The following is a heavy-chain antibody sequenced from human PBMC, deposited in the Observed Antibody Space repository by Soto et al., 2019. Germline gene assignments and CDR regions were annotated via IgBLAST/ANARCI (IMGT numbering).Heavy chain of an antibody. Sequence: QVQLVQSGAEVKKPGASVKVSCKTSGYRFTNYGMHWVRQAPGQGLEWMGWINAGTGHTAFSQKLQGRVTINRDTSASTAYMELNNLKYEDTAVYSCARDSTVFGVITNAYDFWGQGTLVTVSS. CDR1: GYRFTNYG. D-gene: IGHD3-3*01. CDR2: INAGTGHT. J-gene: IGHJ4*02. V-gene: IGHV1-3*01. CDR3: ARDSTVFGVITNAYDF.